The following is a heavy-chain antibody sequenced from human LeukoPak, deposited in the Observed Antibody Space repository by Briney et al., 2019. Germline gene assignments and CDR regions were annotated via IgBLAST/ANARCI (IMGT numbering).Heavy chain of an antibody. CDR3: ARDWVAGVPFDAFDI. CDR2: IREDGSEK. Sequence: GGSLRLSCAAPGFTLSSYWMSWVRQAPGKGLEWVANIREDGSEKYYVDSVKGRFTISRDNAQNSVYLHMNRLTAEDTALYYCARDWVAGVPFDAFDIWGQGTMVSVSS. CDR1: GFTLSSYW. J-gene: IGHJ3*02. V-gene: IGHV3-7*03. D-gene: IGHD3-10*01.